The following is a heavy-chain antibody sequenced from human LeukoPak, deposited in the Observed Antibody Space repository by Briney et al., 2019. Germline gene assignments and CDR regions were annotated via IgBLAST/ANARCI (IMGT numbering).Heavy chain of an antibody. V-gene: IGHV4-59*01. D-gene: IGHD5-18*01. CDR3: AGSSGGYSYGTGTFDS. CDR2: IYYSGST. Sequence: SSETLSLTCTVSGDSISIYYWSWIRQPPGKGLEWIGYIYYSGSTNYNPSLKSRVTISVDTSKNQFSLKLSSVTAAETAVYYCAGSSGGYSYGTGTFDSWGQGTLVTVSS. J-gene: IGHJ4*02. CDR1: GDSISIYY.